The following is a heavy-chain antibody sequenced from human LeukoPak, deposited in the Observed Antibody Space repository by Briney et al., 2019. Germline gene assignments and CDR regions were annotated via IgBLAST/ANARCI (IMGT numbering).Heavy chain of an antibody. Sequence: PGGSLRLSCAASGFTFSSYSMNWVRQAPGKGLEWVSSISSSSSYIYYADSVKGRFTISRDNAKNSLYLQMNSLRAEDTAVYYCARGTLSGYSSGWSEGYYFDYWGQGTLVTVSS. CDR3: ARGTLSGYSSGWSEGYYFDY. V-gene: IGHV3-21*01. CDR1: GFTFSSYS. CDR2: ISSSSSYI. J-gene: IGHJ4*02. D-gene: IGHD6-19*01.